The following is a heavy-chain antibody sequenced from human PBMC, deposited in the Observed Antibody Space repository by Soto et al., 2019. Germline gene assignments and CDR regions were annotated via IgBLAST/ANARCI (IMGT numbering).Heavy chain of an antibody. CDR1: GYIFTGYH. D-gene: IGHD4-17*01. CDR2: INPNSGGA. J-gene: IGHJ6*02. CDR3: AREGLPIYYYGMDV. V-gene: IGHV1-2*02. Sequence: ASVKVSFKASGYIFTGYHMHWVRQAPGQGLEWMGWINPNSGGAKYAQKFQGRVTMTRDTSISTAYMELSSLRSDDTAVYYCAREGLPIYYYGMDVWGQGTTVTVSS.